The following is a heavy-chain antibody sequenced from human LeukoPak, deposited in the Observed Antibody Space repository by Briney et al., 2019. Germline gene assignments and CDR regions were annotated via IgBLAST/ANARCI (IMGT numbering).Heavy chain of an antibody. CDR3: ARVGINDYGDYVDYYFGY. Sequence: GGSLRLSCAASGFTFSDYYMSWIRQAPGKGLEWVSYISSTGSPIYYADSVKGRFTISRDNAKNSLYLQMNSLRAEDTAVYYCARVGINDYGDYVDYYFGYWGPGTLVTVSS. CDR2: ISSTGSPI. V-gene: IGHV3-11*01. CDR1: GFTFSDYY. J-gene: IGHJ4*02. D-gene: IGHD4-17*01.